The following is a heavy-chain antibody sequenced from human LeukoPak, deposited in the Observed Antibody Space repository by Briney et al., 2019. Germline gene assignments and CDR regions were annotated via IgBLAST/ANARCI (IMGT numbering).Heavy chain of an antibody. J-gene: IGHJ4*02. CDR2: INKDGSEK. CDR1: GFSFSRFW. Sequence: GGSLRLSCAVSGFSFSRFWMSWVRQAPGKGLEWVANINKDGSEKYYLDSVKGRFTISRDNAKTSLYLHMSSLRAEDTAVYFCAKDGDGVTSPYDFWGQGTQVTVSS. CDR3: AKDGDGVTSPYDF. D-gene: IGHD5-24*01. V-gene: IGHV3-7*01.